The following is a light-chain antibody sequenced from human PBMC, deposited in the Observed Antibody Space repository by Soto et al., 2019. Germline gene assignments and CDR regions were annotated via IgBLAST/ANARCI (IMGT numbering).Light chain of an antibody. V-gene: IGKV3-20*01. CDR1: QSVSSSY. CDR2: GAS. J-gene: IGKJ1*01. CDR3: QQYENWPRT. Sequence: ESVLTQSPGTLSLSPGERVTLSCRASQSVSSSYLTWYQQKPGQAPRLLIYGASTRATSIPARFSGSGSGTEFTLTISSLESDDFAVYYCQQYENWPRTFGQGTKVDIK.